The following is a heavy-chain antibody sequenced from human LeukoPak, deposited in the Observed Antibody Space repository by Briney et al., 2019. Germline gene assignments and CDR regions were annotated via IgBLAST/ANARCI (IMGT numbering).Heavy chain of an antibody. D-gene: IGHD6-19*01. CDR3: ARINGWLVSSGTVKYFDY. Sequence: ASVKVSCKASGYTFNKYGISWVRQAPGQGLEWMGWITTYNGNTNYAQKVQGRVTMTTDTSASTVYMELRSLRPDDTAVYYCARINGWLVSSGTVKYFDYWGQGTLVTVSS. V-gene: IGHV1-18*01. CDR2: ITTYNGNT. J-gene: IGHJ4*02. CDR1: GYTFNKYG.